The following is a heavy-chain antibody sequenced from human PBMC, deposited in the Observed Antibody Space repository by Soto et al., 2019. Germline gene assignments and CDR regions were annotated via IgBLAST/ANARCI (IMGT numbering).Heavy chain of an antibody. V-gene: IGHV3-74*01. Sequence: EVQLVESGGNLVQPGGSLRLSCAASGFTFSSYWIPWVRQAPGKGLVWVSRINSDGSRTNYADSVKGRFTISRDNAKNTLYLQMNSLRDEETAVYYCARGVRGAYGLDIWGQGTMVTVSS. CDR1: GFTFSSYW. D-gene: IGHD2-21*01. J-gene: IGHJ3*02. CDR3: ARGVRGAYGLDI. CDR2: INSDGSRT.